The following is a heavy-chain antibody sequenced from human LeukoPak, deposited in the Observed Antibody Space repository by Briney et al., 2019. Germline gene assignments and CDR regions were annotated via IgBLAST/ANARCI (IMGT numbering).Heavy chain of an antibody. CDR1: GFTCSMYA. V-gene: IGHV3-64*01. CDR3: ARSPRDFWSGYLGY. D-gene: IGHD3-3*01. CDR2: ISIDGSGT. J-gene: IGHJ4*02. Sequence: GGYLRLSCAGSGFTCSMYARHWVGQAPGKGLEYVSTISIDGSGTYYANSVKGRFTISRDTSKNTLYLQMGSLRADDMAVHYCARSPRDFWSGYLGYWGQGTLVTVSS.